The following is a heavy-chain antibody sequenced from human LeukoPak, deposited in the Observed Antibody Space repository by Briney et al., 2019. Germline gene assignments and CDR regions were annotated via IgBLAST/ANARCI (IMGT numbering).Heavy chain of an antibody. CDR1: GFTFSSYS. CDR2: INSDGSTT. J-gene: IGHJ4*02. V-gene: IGHV3-74*01. Sequence: PGGSLRLSCAASGFTFSSYSMNWVRQAPGKGLVWVSCINSDGSTTNYADSVKGRFTISRDNAKSTVYLQMNSLRAEDTAVYYCARDEGPFDYWGQGSPVTVSS. CDR3: ARDEGPFDY.